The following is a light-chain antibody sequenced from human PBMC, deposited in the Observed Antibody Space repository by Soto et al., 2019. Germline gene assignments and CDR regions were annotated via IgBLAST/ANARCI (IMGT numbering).Light chain of an antibody. J-gene: IGKJ1*01. V-gene: IGKV3D-15*01. CDR2: GAS. CDR3: QEYNSWPT. CDR1: QSISTN. Sequence: IVMTQSPVILSVSPGERATLSCRASQSISTNLAWYQQKPGQAPRLLIYGASTRATGIPARFSGSGSGTEFTRTTSSLLAYEFAVYYWQEYNSWPTFGPGTKVYFK.